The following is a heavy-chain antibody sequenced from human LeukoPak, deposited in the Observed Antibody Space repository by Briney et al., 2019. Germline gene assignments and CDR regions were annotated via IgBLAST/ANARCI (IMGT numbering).Heavy chain of an antibody. CDR2: ISSSSSYI. D-gene: IGHD1-26*01. V-gene: IGHV3-21*01. Sequence: GGSLRLSCAASGFTFSSYSMNWVRQAPGKGLEWVSSISSSSSYIYYADSVKGRFTISRDNAKNSLYLQMNSLRAGDTAVYYCARDPEGGSYYPDYWGQGTLVTVSS. CDR3: ARDPEGGSYYPDY. CDR1: GFTFSSYS. J-gene: IGHJ4*02.